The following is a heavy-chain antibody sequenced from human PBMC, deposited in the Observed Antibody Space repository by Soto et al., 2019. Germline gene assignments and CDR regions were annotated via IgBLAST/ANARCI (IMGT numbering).Heavy chain of an antibody. CDR3: ARLSNWFDP. J-gene: IGHJ5*02. Sequence: QVQLQESGPGLVKPSETLSLTCTVSGGSISSYYWSWIRQPPGKGLEWIGYIYYSGSTNYNPSLKSRVTITVDTSKNQFSLKLSSVTAADTAVYYFARLSNWFDPWGQGTLVTVSS. CDR2: IYYSGST. CDR1: GGSISSYY. V-gene: IGHV4-59*08.